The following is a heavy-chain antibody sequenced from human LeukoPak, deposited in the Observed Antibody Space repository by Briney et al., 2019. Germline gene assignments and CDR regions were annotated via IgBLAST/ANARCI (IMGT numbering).Heavy chain of an antibody. D-gene: IGHD3-10*01. CDR1: GFSLSTSGMC. CDR3: ARIHNDYGSGSYYTPDAFDI. J-gene: IGHJ3*02. V-gene: IGHV2-70*11. Sequence: SGPTLVNPTQTLTLTCTFSGFSLSTSGMCVSWIRQPPGKALEWLARIDWDDDKYYSTSLKTRLTISKDTSKNQVVLTMTNMDPVDTATYYCARIHNDYGSGSYYTPDAFDIWGQGTMVTVSS. CDR2: IDWDDDK.